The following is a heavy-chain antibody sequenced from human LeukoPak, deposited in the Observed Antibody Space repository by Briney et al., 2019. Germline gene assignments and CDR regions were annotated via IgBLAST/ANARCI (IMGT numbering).Heavy chain of an antibody. CDR1: GGSFSSGAYS. CDR3: ARDTYNWNVDTFDP. D-gene: IGHD1-20*01. V-gene: IGHV4-30-4*07. Sequence: PSETLSLTCAVSGGSFSSGAYSWSWIRQPPGKGLEWLGYVYYSGSAYYNPSLKSRITISVDTSKNQFSLKLTSVTAADTAVYYCARDTYNWNVDTFDPWGQGTLVTVSS. J-gene: IGHJ5*02. CDR2: VYYSGSA.